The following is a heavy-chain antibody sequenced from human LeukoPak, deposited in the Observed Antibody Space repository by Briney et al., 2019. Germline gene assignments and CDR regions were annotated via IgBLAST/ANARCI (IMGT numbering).Heavy chain of an antibody. D-gene: IGHD3-3*01. V-gene: IGHV4-59*08. CDR1: GGSISNYY. CDR2: ISYSGST. J-gene: IGHJ6*02. Sequence: PSETLSLTCTVSGGSISNYYWSWIRQPPGKGLVWIGYISYSGSTNYNPSLRSRVAISEDTSRNQFSLRLNSVTAADTAVYYCARHIPVIWSSGYYYGMDVWGQGTTVTVSS. CDR3: ARHIPVIWSSGYYYGMDV.